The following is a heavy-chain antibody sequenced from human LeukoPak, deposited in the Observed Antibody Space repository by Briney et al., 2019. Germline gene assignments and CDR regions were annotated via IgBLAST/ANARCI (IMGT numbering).Heavy chain of an antibody. V-gene: IGHV3-20*04. Sequence: GGSLRLSCAASGFTFDDYGMSWVRQAPGKGLEWVSGINWNGGSTGYADSVKGRFTISRDNAKNSLYLQMNSLRAEDTALDYRARDRASAVAAFFDYSGQGNLVTVSS. J-gene: IGHJ4*02. CDR3: ARDRASAVAAFFDY. CDR1: GFTFDDYG. CDR2: INWNGGST. D-gene: IGHD6-19*01.